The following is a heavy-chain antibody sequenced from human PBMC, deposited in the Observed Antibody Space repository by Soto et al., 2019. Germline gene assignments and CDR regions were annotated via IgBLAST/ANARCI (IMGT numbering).Heavy chain of an antibody. CDR3: AKDSYSSSWDYYYYGMDV. V-gene: IGHV3-23*01. J-gene: IGHJ6*02. D-gene: IGHD6-6*01. CDR1: GFTFSSYA. CDR2: ISGSGGST. Sequence: EVQLLESGGGLVQPGGSLRLSCAASGFTFSSYAMSWVRQAPGKGLEWVSAISGSGGSTYYADSVKSRFTISRDNSKNTLYLQMNSLRAEDTAVYYCAKDSYSSSWDYYYYGMDVWGQGTTVTVSS.